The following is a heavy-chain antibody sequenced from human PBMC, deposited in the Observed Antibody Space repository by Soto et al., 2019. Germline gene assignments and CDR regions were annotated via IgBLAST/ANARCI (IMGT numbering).Heavy chain of an antibody. CDR1: GFTFSSYG. Sequence: PGGSLRLSCAASGFTFSSYGMHWVRQAPGKGLEWVAVIWYDGNTIYADSVKGRFTISRDNAKNTLSLHMNSLRAEDTAMYYCVRSFDYWGQGIPVTVSS. V-gene: IGHV3-33*03. J-gene: IGHJ4*02. CDR2: IWYDGNT. CDR3: VRSFDY.